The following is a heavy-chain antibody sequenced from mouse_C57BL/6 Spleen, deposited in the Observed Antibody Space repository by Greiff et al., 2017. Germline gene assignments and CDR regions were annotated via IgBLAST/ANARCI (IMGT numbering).Heavy chain of an antibody. V-gene: IGHV1-81*01. J-gene: IGHJ2*01. Sequence: VKLLESGAELARPGASVKLSCKASGYTFTSYGISWVKQRTGQGLEWIGEIYPRSGNTYYNEKFKGKATLTADKSSSTAYMELRSLTSEDSAVYFCARGDYDYGIDYWGQGTTLTVSS. D-gene: IGHD2-4*01. CDR2: IYPRSGNT. CDR3: ARGDYDYGIDY. CDR1: GYTFTSYG.